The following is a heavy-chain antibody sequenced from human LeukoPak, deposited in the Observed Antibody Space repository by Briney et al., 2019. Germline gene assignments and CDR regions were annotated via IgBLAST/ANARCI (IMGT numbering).Heavy chain of an antibody. CDR3: ARSGPITMIVVVTQAEYFQH. J-gene: IGHJ1*01. V-gene: IGHV4-31*03. D-gene: IGHD3-22*01. CDR2: IYYSGST. Sequence: SETLSLTCTVSGGSISSGGYYWSWIRQHPGKGLEWIGYIYYSGSTYYNPSLKSRVTISVDTSKNQFSLKLSSVTAADTAVYYCARSGPITMIVVVTQAEYFQHWGQGTLVTVSS. CDR1: GGSISSGGYY.